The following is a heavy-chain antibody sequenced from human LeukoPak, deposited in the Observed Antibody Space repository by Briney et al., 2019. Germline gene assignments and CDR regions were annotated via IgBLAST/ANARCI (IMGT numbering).Heavy chain of an antibody. Sequence: PSETLSLTCAVYGGSFSGYYWSWIRQPPGKGLEWIGEINHSGSTNYNPSLKSRVTISVDTSKKQFSLKLSSVTAADTAVYYCARGMNSGSDYWGQGTLVTVSS. CDR2: INHSGST. D-gene: IGHD6-25*01. CDR3: ARGMNSGSDY. J-gene: IGHJ4*02. V-gene: IGHV4-34*01. CDR1: GGSFSGYY.